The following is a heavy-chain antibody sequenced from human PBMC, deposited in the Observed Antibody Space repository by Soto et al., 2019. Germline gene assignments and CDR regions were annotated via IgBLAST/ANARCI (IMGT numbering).Heavy chain of an antibody. V-gene: IGHV4-61*08. J-gene: IGHJ4*02. CDR1: GGCISSGGYS. CDR2: IYYSGST. Sequence: PSETLALTCAVSGGCISSGGYSWSWIRQPPGKGLEWIGYIYYSGSTYYNPSLKSRVTISVDTSKNQFSLKLSSVTAADTAVYYCARDNGYSYGYTLDHWGQGTLVTVSS. D-gene: IGHD5-18*01. CDR3: ARDNGYSYGYTLDH.